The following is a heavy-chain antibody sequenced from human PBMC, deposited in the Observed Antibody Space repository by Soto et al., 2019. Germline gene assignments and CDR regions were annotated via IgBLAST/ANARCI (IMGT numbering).Heavy chain of an antibody. V-gene: IGHV1-69*12. D-gene: IGHD5-18*01. J-gene: IGHJ6*01. CDR2: IIPIFATK. CDR1: GGSFRSYD. Sequence: QVQLVQTGAEVRKPGSSVKVSCKTSGGSFRSYDISWVRQAPGQGLEWMGRIIPIFATKNYAQKFQGRVTITADESTTTAYMELSSLRFEDTAVYYCARMRYSPAYGGPVNYGMDVWGQGTTVTVSS. CDR3: ARMRYSPAYGGPVNYGMDV.